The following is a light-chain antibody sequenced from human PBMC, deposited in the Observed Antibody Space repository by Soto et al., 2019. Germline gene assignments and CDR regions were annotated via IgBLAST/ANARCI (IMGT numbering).Light chain of an antibody. J-gene: IGKJ4*01. CDR2: GAS. V-gene: IGKV3-20*01. CDR3: RQYGTSLGFP. Sequence: ETVLTQSPGTLSLSPEERATLSCRASQSVSSNLLAWYQEKPGQAPRLLIFGASRRATGIPDRFSGSGSGTDFTLTITRLEPEDFAVYYCRQYGTSLGFPVGGGTKVDIK. CDR1: QSVSSNL.